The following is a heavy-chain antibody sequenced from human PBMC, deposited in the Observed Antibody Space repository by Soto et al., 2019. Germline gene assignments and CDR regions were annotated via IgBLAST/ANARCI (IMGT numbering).Heavy chain of an antibody. Sequence: PGGSLRLSCAASGFTFSDYYMSWIRQAPGKGLEWVSYISSSGSTIYYADSVKGRFTISRDNAKNSLYLQMNSLRAEDTAVYYCARDWIGGVIVPEPFDIWGQGTMVTVSS. CDR2: ISSSGSTI. J-gene: IGHJ3*02. V-gene: IGHV3-11*01. CDR1: GFTFSDYY. CDR3: ARDWIGGVIVPEPFDI. D-gene: IGHD3-16*02.